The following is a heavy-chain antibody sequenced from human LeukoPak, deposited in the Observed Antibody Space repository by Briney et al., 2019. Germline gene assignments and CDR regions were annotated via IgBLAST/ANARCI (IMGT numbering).Heavy chain of an antibody. D-gene: IGHD5-24*01. V-gene: IGHV1-69*04. J-gene: IGHJ4*02. Sequence: SVKVSCKASGGTFSSYAISWVRQAPGQGLEWMGRIIPILGIANYAQKFQGRVTITADKSTSTAYMGLSSLRSEDTAAYYCARALGDGYNLGYWGQGTLVTVSS. CDR1: GGTFSSYA. CDR2: IIPILGIA. CDR3: ARALGDGYNLGY.